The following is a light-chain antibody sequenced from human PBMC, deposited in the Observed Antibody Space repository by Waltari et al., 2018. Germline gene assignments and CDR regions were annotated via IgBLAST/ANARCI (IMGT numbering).Light chain of an antibody. CDR1: SGHRSNV. CDR3: QTGGHGTWV. J-gene: IGLJ3*02. Sequence: QLVLTQSPSASASPGASVKLTCTLSSGHRSNVIAWLPQQPEKGPRYLMKVNSDGSHSKGDEIPDRFSGSSSGAERYLTISSVQPEDEADYYCQTGGHGTWVFGGGTKLTVL. CDR2: VNSDGSH. V-gene: IGLV4-69*01.